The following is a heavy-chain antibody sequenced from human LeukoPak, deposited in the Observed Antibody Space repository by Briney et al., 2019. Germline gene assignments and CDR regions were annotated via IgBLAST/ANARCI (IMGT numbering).Heavy chain of an antibody. J-gene: IGHJ3*02. CDR2: ISWNSGSI. D-gene: IGHD3-16*01. CDR3: AKDMMLGGSDAFDI. CDR1: GFNFSRSV. Sequence: GGSLRLSCAASGFNFSRSVMHWVRQAPGKGLEWVSGISWNSGSIGYADSVKGRFTISRDNAKNSLYLQMNSLRAEDMALYYCAKDMMLGGSDAFDIWGQGTMVTVSS. V-gene: IGHV3-9*03.